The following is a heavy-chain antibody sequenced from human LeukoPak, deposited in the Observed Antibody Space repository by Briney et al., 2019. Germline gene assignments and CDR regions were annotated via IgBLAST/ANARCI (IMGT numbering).Heavy chain of an antibody. V-gene: IGHV4-59*01. D-gene: IGHD6-6*01. J-gene: IGHJ3*02. CDR2: IYYSGST. CDR1: GGSISSYY. CDR3: ARSVPQPIAARPSYAFDI. Sequence: SETLSLTCTVSGGSISSYYWSWIRQPPGKGLEWIGYIYYSGSTNYNPSLKSRVTISLDTSKNQFSLKLSSVTAADTAVYYCARSVPQPIAARPSYAFDIWGQGTMVTVSS.